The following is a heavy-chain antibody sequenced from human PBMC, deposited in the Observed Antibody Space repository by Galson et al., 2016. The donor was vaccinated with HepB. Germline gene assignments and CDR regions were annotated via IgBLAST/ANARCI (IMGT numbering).Heavy chain of an antibody. D-gene: IGHD4-17*01. V-gene: IGHV4-34*01. J-gene: IGHJ5*02. CDR2: VNHSGST. CDR3: ARIGVTIGLAARLRIGDYFDP. Sequence: SETLSLTCAVYGGSFRDYSWSWIRQPPGKGLEWIGEVNHSGSTNYHPSLKSRVTISLDTPKSQFSLKLTSVTAADTAVYYCARIGVTIGLAARLRIGDYFDPWGQGTLVTVSS. CDR1: GGSFRDYS.